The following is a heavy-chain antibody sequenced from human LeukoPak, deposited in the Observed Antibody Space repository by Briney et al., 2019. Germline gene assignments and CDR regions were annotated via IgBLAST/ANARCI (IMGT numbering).Heavy chain of an antibody. J-gene: IGHJ4*02. CDR3: AKAMSTDHYDSKGFYRVDFDS. D-gene: IGHD3-22*01. V-gene: IGHV3-23*01. CDR1: GITLSNYG. CDR2: LSNSGGSGGTT. Sequence: GGSLRLSCAVSGITLSNYGMSWVRQAPGKGLEWVSALSNSGGSGGTTYFADSVKGRFSISRDNSKSTLYLQLSSLTAEDTAVYYCAKAMSTDHYDSKGFYRVDFDSWGQGTLVTVSS.